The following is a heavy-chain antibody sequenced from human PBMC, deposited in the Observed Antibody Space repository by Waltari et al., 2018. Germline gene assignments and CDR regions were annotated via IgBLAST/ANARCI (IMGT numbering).Heavy chain of an antibody. J-gene: IGHJ6*02. CDR2: IWYDGSKK. V-gene: IGHV3-33*01. Sequence: QVQLVESGGGVVQPGRSLRLSCAASGFTFSSYGMHWVRQAPGKGLEWVSVIWYDGSKKYDVESGKGRVTSSRDNYKNTLYLQMNRLRAEDTAVYYCARDKDCSGGSCYAGYYYYGMDVWGQGTTVTVSS. CDR1: GFTFSSYG. D-gene: IGHD2-15*01. CDR3: ARDKDCSGGSCYAGYYYYGMDV.